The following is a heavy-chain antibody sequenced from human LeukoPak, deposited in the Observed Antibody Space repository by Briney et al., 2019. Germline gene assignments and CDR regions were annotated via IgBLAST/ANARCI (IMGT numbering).Heavy chain of an antibody. D-gene: IGHD3-22*01. CDR2: INPNSGGT. CDR3: ASRVTLNAFDI. Sequence: ASVKVSCKASGYTFTGYYMHWVRQAPGQGLEWMGWINPNSGGTNCAQKFLGRVTMTRDTSISTAYMEVSRLRSDDTAVYYCASRVTLNAFDIWGQGTMVTVSS. CDR1: GYTFTGYY. J-gene: IGHJ3*02. V-gene: IGHV1-2*02.